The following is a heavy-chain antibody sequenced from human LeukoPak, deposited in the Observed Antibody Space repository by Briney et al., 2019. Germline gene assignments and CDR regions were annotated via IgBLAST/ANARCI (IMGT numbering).Heavy chain of an antibody. D-gene: IGHD4-17*01. CDR2: IYTSGST. CDR1: GGSISSYY. V-gene: IGHV4-4*07. Sequence: SETLSLTCTVSGGSISSYYWSWIRQPAGKGLEWIGRIYTSGSTNYNPSPKSRVTMSVDTSKNQFSLKLSSVTAADTAVYYCAARRYDYGDYVVDYWGQGTLVTVSS. J-gene: IGHJ4*02. CDR3: AARRYDYGDYVVDY.